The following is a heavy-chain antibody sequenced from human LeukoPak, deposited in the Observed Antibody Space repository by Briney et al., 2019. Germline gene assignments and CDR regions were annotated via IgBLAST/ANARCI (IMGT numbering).Heavy chain of an antibody. CDR1: GYTFTSYY. J-gene: IGHJ4*02. CDR2: FDPEDGET. D-gene: IGHD1-26*01. CDR3: ATGVGATNYFDY. Sequence: ASVKVSCKASGYTFTSYYMHWVRQAPGKGLEWMGGFDPEDGETIYAQKFQGRVTMTEDTSTDTAYMELSSLRSEDTAVYYCATGVGATNYFDYWGQGTLVTVSS. V-gene: IGHV1-24*01.